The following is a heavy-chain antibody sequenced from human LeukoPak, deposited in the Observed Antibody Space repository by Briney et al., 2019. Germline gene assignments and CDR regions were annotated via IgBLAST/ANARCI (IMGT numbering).Heavy chain of an antibody. V-gene: IGHV1-8*03. CDR3: ARDRLLIRDSRGGFDY. J-gene: IGHJ4*02. CDR2: MNPNSGST. Sequence: ASVKVSCKASGYTFTGYYMHWVRQAPGQGLEWMGWMNPNSGSTGYAQKFQGRVTFSRDTSMSTAFMELGSLTSEDTAVYYCARDRLLIRDSRGGFDYWGQGTLVTVSS. D-gene: IGHD2-21*02. CDR1: GYTFTGYY.